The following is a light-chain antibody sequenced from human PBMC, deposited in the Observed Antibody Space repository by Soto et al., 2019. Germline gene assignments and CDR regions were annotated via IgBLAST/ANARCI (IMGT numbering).Light chain of an antibody. Sequence: EVVLTQSPGTLSLSLGERATLSCRASQSVSSSYLAWYQQKPGQAPRLLIYAASSRATGIPDRFSGSGSGTDFTLTISRLEPEDFAVYYCQQYGSSPPFTFGQGTKVEIK. CDR2: AAS. J-gene: IGKJ1*01. CDR3: QQYGSSPPFT. CDR1: QSVSSSY. V-gene: IGKV3-20*01.